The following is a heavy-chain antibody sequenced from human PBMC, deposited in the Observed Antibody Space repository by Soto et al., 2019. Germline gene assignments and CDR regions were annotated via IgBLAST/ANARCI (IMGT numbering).Heavy chain of an antibody. CDR1: GFTFSSYG. J-gene: IGHJ6*02. V-gene: IGHV3-33*01. CDR3: ARGLEAYCTNGVCYLNYYGMDV. CDR2: IWYGGSNK. D-gene: IGHD2-8*01. Sequence: GGSLRLSCAASGFTFSSYGMHWVRQAPGKGLEWVAVIWYGGSNKYYADSVKGRFTISRDNSKNTLYLQMNSLRAEDTAVYYCARGLEAYCTNGVCYLNYYGMDVWGQGTTVTVSS.